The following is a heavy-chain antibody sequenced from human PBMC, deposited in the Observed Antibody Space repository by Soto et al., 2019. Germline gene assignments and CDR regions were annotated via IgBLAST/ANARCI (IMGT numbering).Heavy chain of an antibody. CDR3: ARVNYYDSSGYITPFDY. CDR2: LYYSGST. Sequence: QVQLQESGPGLVKPSQTLSLTCTVSGGSISSGGYYWSWIRQHPGKGLEWIGYLYYSGSTYYNPSLKSRVTISVDTSKNQFSLKLSSVTAADTAVYYCARVNYYDSSGYITPFDYWGQGTLVTVSS. D-gene: IGHD3-22*01. CDR1: GGSISSGGYY. V-gene: IGHV4-31*03. J-gene: IGHJ4*02.